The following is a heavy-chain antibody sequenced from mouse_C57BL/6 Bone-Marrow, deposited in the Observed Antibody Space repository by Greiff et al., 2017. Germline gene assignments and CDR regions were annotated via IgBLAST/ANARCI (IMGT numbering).Heavy chain of an antibody. CDR2: INPYIGDT. V-gene: IGHV1-37*01. CDR1: GYTFTSYW. CDR3: ARRYAMDY. Sequence: VQLQQPGAELVKPGASVKVSCKASGYTFTSYWMHWVKQRPGQGLEWIGRINPYIGDTFYNQKFKGKATLTVDKSSSTAHMELLSLTSEDFAVYYCARRYAMDYWGQGTSVTVSS. J-gene: IGHJ4*01.